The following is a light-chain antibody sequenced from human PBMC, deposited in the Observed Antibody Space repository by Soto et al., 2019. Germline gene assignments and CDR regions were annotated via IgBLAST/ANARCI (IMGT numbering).Light chain of an antibody. CDR1: QTILYSSNNKEK. CDR3: QQYYSTPLT. V-gene: IGKV4-1*01. Sequence: DIVMTQSPDSLAVSLGERATINCQSSQTILYSSNNKEKLAWYQQKPGPPPKLLIYWASTRESGVPDPFSGSGSGTDFTLTISSLQAEDVAVYYCQQYYSTPLTFGQGTRLEIK. J-gene: IGKJ5*01. CDR2: WAS.